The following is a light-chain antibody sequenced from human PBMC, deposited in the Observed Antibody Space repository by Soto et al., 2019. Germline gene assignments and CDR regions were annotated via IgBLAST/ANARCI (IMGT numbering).Light chain of an antibody. Sequence: DIQMTQSPSTLSASVGDRVTITCRASQNISNWLAWYQQRPGRAPNLLIHDASTLESGVPSRFSGSGSVTEFALTNSSLQPDDFATYYCQQYDTVYTFGQWTKLEI. V-gene: IGKV1-5*01. CDR1: QNISNW. CDR2: DAS. J-gene: IGKJ2*01. CDR3: QQYDTVYT.